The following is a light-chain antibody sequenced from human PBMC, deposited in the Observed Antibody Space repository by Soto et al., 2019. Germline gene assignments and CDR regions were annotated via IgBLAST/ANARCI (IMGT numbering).Light chain of an antibody. CDR3: QQYGSSPQT. CDR1: QSVSSS. V-gene: IGKV3-20*01. Sequence: EIVLTQSPGTLSLSPGERGTLSCRASQSVSSSLAWYQQKPGQPPRLLISSASTRATGIPDRFGGSGSGTDFTLTINRLEPEDFAVYFCQQYGSSPQTFGQGTKLEIK. J-gene: IGKJ2*01. CDR2: SAS.